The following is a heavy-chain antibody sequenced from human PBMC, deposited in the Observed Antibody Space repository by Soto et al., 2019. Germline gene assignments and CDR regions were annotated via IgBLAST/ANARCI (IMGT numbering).Heavy chain of an antibody. V-gene: IGHV3-11*05. CDR2: ISSSSSYT. J-gene: IGHJ3*02. CDR1: GFTFSDYY. Sequence: QVQLVESGGGLVKPGGSLRLSCAASGFTFSDYYMSWIRQAPGKGLEWVSYISSSSSYTNYADSVKGRFTISRDNAKNSLYLQMTSLRAEDTAVYYCARDQVGYSSLFDIWGQGTMVTVSS. D-gene: IGHD6-13*01. CDR3: ARDQVGYSSLFDI.